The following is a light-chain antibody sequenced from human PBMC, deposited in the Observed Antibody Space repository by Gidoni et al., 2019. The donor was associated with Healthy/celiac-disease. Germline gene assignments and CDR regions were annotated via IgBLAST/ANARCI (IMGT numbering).Light chain of an antibody. CDR3: AAWDDSLSGYV. V-gene: IGLV1-47*01. J-gene: IGLJ1*01. CDR2: RNN. CDR1: SSNIGSNY. Sequence: TPGQRVTISCSGSSSNIGSNYVYWYQQLPGTVPKLLIYRNNQRPSGVPDRFSGSKSGTSASLAISGLRSEDEADYYCAAWDDSLSGYVFGTGTKVTVL.